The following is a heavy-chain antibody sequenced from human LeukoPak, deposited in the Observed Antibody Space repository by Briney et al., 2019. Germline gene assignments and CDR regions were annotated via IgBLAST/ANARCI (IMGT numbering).Heavy chain of an antibody. V-gene: IGHV1-69*04. Sequence: ASVKVSCKASGGTFSSYAISWVRQAPGQGLEWMGRIIPILGIANYAQKFQGRVTITADKSTSTAYMELSSLRSEDTAVYYYAREIRSSSWYVSFGWFDPWGQGTLVTVSS. CDR1: GGTFSSYA. CDR3: AREIRSSSWYVSFGWFDP. J-gene: IGHJ5*02. D-gene: IGHD6-13*01. CDR2: IIPILGIA.